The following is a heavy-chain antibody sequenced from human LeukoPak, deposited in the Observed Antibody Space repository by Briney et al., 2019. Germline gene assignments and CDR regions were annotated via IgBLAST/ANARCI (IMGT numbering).Heavy chain of an antibody. CDR3: ARDPGYSYGQGYYFDY. CDR1: GGTFSSYA. V-gene: IGHV1-69*13. D-gene: IGHD5-18*01. Sequence: ASVKVSCKASGGTFSSYAISWVRQAPGQGLEWMGGIIPIFGTANYAQKFQGRVTITADELTRTAFMELSSLRSEDTAVYYCARDPGYSYGQGYYFDYWGQGTLVTVSS. J-gene: IGHJ4*02. CDR2: IIPIFGTA.